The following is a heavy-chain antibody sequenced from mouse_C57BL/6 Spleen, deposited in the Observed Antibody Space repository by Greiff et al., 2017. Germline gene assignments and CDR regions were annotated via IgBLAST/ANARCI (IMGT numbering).Heavy chain of an antibody. D-gene: IGHD2-2*01. CDR2: IDPETGGT. Sequence: QVQLQQSGAELVRPGASVTLSCKASGYTFTDYEMNWVKQTPVHGLEWIGAIDPETGGTAYNQKFKGKAILTADNSSSTAYMELRSLTSEDSAVYYCTREEMVTTRWYFDVWGTGTTVTVSS. J-gene: IGHJ1*03. CDR3: TREEMVTTRWYFDV. CDR1: GYTFTDYE. V-gene: IGHV1-15*01.